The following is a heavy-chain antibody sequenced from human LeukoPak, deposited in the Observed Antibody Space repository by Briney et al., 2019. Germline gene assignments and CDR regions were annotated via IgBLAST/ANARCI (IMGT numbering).Heavy chain of an antibody. V-gene: IGHV1-2*02. J-gene: IGHJ5*02. CDR2: NNPNSGGT. Sequence: GASVKVSCKASGYTFTGYYMHWVRQAPGQGLEWMGWNNPNSGGTNYAQKFQGRVTMTRDTSISTAYMELSRLRSDDTAVYYCARDGYYGSGSYWPPGWFDPWGQGTLVTVSS. D-gene: IGHD3-10*01. CDR3: ARDGYYGSGSYWPPGWFDP. CDR1: GYTFTGYY.